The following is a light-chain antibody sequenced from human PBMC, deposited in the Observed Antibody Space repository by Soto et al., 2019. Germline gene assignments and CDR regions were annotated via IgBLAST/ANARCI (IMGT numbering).Light chain of an antibody. Sequence: ETVITQAPATLSVAPGKRATLSCRGSQSVSSNLAWYQQKAGRAPRLLIYDASTRATGIPARFSGSGSGTEFTLTINSLQSEDFAVYYCQQYNYWPPLTFGGGTKVDIK. CDR1: QSVSSN. CDR3: QQYNYWPPLT. V-gene: IGKV3-15*01. J-gene: IGKJ4*01. CDR2: DAS.